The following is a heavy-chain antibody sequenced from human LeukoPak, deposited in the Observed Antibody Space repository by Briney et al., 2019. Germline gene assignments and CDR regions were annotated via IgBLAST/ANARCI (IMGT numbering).Heavy chain of an antibody. CDR1: GGSVSSGSYY. V-gene: IGHV4-61*01. CDR2: IYYSGST. D-gene: IGHD3-16*02. CDR3: AREIGGYYDYVWGSYLVVDAFDI. Sequence: PSETLSLTCTVSGGSVSSGSYYWGWIRQPPGKGLEWIGYIYYSGSTNYNPSLKSRVTISVDTSKNQFSLKLSSVTAADTAVYYCAREIGGYYDYVWGSYLVVDAFDIWGQGTMVTVSS. J-gene: IGHJ3*02.